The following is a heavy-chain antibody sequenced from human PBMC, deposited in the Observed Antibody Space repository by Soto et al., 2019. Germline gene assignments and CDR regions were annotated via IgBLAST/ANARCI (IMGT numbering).Heavy chain of an antibody. CDR3: AHRHINDYGGAFDI. J-gene: IGHJ3*02. CDR2: IYWDDDK. Sequence: QITLKESGPTLVKPTQTLTLTCTFSGFSLSTSGVGVGWIRQPPGKALEWLALIYWDDDKRYSPSLKSRLTIPKDTSKNLVVLAMTNLDPVDTATYYCAHRHINDYGGAFDIWGQGTMVTVSS. V-gene: IGHV2-5*02. D-gene: IGHD4-17*01. CDR1: GFSLSTSGVG.